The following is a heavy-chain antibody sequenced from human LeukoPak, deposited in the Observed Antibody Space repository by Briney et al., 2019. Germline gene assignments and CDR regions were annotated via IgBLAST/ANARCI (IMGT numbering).Heavy chain of an antibody. CDR3: ARDIVVVTASYYFDY. CDR1: GGPISSSSYY. D-gene: IGHD2-21*02. V-gene: IGHV4-39*07. CDR2: IYYSGST. Sequence: SQTLSLTCTVSGGPISSSSYYWGWIRQPPGKGLEWIGSIYYSGSTYYNPSLKSRVTISVDTSKNQFSLKLSSVTAADTAVYYCARDIVVVTASYYFDYWGQGTLVTVSS. J-gene: IGHJ4*02.